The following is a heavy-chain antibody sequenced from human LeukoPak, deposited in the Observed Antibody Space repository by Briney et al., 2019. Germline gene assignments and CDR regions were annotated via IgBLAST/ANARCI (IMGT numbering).Heavy chain of an antibody. CDR3: ARGRDGYNYRFFDY. J-gene: IGHJ4*02. V-gene: IGHV4-59*01. CDR2: IYYSGST. Sequence: KPSETLFLTCTVSGASISSYYWSWIRQPPGKGLGWAGYIYYSGSTYYNPSLKSRVTIPVDTSPNQFSLKLRSVTAADTAAYYCARGRDGYNYRFFDYWGQGTLVTVSS. D-gene: IGHD5-24*01. CDR1: GASISSYY.